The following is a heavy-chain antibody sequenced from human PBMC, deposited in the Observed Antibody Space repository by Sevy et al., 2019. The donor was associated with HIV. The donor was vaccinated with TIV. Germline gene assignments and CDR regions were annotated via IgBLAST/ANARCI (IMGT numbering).Heavy chain of an antibody. CDR3: AKEKKEGYYMDV. CDR1: GFTFSSYG. CDR2: ISYDGSNK. J-gene: IGHJ6*03. V-gene: IGHV3-30*18. Sequence: GGSLRLSCAASGFTFSSYGMHWVHQAPGKGLEWVAVISYDGSNKYYADSVKGRFTISRDNSKNTLYLQMNSLRAEDTAVYYCAKEKKEGYYMDVWGKGTTVTVSS.